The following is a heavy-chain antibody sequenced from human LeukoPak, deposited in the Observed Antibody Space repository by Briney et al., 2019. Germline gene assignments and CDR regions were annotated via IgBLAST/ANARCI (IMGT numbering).Heavy chain of an antibody. CDR1: GFTFSSYW. CDR3: ARDKPIAVVPRPFDI. J-gene: IGHJ3*02. Sequence: GGSLRLSCAASGFTFSSYWMSWVRQAPGKGLEWVANIKQDGSEKYYVDSVKGRSTISRDNAKNSLYLQMNSLRAEDTAVYYCARDKPIAVVPRPFDIWGQGTMVTVSS. V-gene: IGHV3-7*01. D-gene: IGHD6-19*01. CDR2: IKQDGSEK.